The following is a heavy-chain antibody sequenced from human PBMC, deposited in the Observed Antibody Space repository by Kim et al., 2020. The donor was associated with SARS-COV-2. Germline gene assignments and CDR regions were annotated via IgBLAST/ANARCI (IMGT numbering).Heavy chain of an antibody. D-gene: IGHD3-3*01. CDR3: ARGWNGMDV. V-gene: IGHV4-34*01. CDR2: GST. J-gene: IGHJ6*04. Sequence: GSTNYNPSLKSRVTISVDTSKNQFSLKLSSVTAADTAVYYCARGWNGMDVWGKGTTVTVSS.